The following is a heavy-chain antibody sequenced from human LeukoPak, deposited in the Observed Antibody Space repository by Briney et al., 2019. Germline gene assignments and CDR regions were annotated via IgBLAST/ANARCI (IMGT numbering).Heavy chain of an antibody. CDR3: ARGIAAAGPGEDY. V-gene: IGHV3-23*01. J-gene: IGHJ4*02. Sequence: GGSLRLSCAASGFTFSSYAMSWVRQAPGKGLEWVSAISGSGGSTYYADSVRGRFTISRDNSKNTLYLQMNSLRAEDTAVYYCARGIAAAGPGEDYWGQGTLVTVSS. D-gene: IGHD6-13*01. CDR1: GFTFSSYA. CDR2: ISGSGGST.